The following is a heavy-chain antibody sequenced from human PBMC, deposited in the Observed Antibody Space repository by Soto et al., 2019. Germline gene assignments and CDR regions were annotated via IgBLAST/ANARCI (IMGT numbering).Heavy chain of an antibody. CDR2: IGTAGDT. Sequence: PGGSLRLSCAASGFTFSSYDMHWVRQATGKGLEWASAIGTAGDTYYPGSVKGRFTISRENAKNSLYLQMNSLRAGDTAVYYCARDRSLGYYYYGMDVWGQGTTVTVSS. D-gene: IGHD7-27*01. J-gene: IGHJ6*02. V-gene: IGHV3-13*01. CDR1: GFTFSSYD. CDR3: ARDRSLGYYYYGMDV.